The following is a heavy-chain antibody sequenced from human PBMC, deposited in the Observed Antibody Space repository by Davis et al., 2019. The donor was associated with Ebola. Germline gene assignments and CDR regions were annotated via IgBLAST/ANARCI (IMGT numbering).Heavy chain of an antibody. J-gene: IGHJ5*02. V-gene: IGHV1-58*01. Sequence: SVKVSCKASGFTFTSSAVQWVRQARGQRLEWIGWIVVGSGNTNYAQKFQERVTITRDMSTSTAYMELSSLRSEDTAVYYCAAARYRGSYYGSIPPWGQGTLVTVSS. CDR1: GFTFTSSA. CDR3: AAARYRGSYYGSIPP. CDR2: IVVGSGNT. D-gene: IGHD1-26*01.